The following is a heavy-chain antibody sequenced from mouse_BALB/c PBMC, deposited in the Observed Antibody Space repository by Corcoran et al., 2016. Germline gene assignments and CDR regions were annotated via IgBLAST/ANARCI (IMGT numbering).Heavy chain of an antibody. V-gene: IGHV9-2-1*01. Sequence: QIQLVQSGPELKKPGETVKISCKASGYTFTDYSIHWVKQAPGKGLKWMGWINTETGEPTYADDFKGRFAFSLETSASTAYLQINNLKNEDTATYFCARRGLYYDYFWGQGTLVTVSA. CDR1: GYTFTDYS. D-gene: IGHD2-4*01. J-gene: IGHJ3*01. CDR2: INTETGEP. CDR3: ARRGLYYDYF.